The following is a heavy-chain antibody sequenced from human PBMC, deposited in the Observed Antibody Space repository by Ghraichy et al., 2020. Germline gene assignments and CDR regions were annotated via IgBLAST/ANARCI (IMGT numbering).Heavy chain of an antibody. V-gene: IGHV4-59*01. CDR3: ARSTYYYDSSGYKYYFDY. CDR2: IYYSGST. D-gene: IGHD3-22*01. CDR1: GGSISSNY. Sequence: SETLSLTCTVSGGSISSNYWSWIRQPPGKGLEWIGDIYYSGSTNYNPSLKSRVTISVDTSKNQFSLKLSSVTAADTAVYYCARSTYYYDSSGYKYYFDYWGQGTLGPVPS. J-gene: IGHJ4*02.